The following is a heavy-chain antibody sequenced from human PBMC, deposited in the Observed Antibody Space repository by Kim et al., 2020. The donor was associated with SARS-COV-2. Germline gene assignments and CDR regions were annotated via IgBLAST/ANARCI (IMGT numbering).Heavy chain of an antibody. D-gene: IGHD3-22*01. J-gene: IGHJ1*01. Sequence: SETLSLTCAVYGGSFSGYYWSWIRQPPGKGLEWIGEINHSGSTNYNPSLKSRVTISVDTSKNQFSLKLSSVTAADTAVYYCARGGGYDSSGWRYFQHWGQGTLVTVSS. CDR2: INHSGST. CDR3: ARGGGYDSSGWRYFQH. V-gene: IGHV4-34*01. CDR1: GGSFSGYY.